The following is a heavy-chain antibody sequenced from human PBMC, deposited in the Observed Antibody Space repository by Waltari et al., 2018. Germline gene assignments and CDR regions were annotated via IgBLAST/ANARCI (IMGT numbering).Heavy chain of an antibody. D-gene: IGHD1-26*01. Sequence: QVQLQESGPGLVKPSETLSLTCTVSGGSIGSYYWSWIRQPAGKGLEWIGRIYNNVNTDYNPSLKSRVTMSGDTSKNQVSLKLASVAAADTAVYYCARHGGVVGATSGAFEIWGQGTTVTVSS. J-gene: IGHJ3*02. CDR2: IYNNVNT. CDR1: GGSIGSYY. V-gene: IGHV4-4*07. CDR3: ARHGGVVGATSGAFEI.